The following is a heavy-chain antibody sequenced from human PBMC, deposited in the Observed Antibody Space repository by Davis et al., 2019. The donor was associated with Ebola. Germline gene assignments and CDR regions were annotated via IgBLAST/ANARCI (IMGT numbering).Heavy chain of an antibody. CDR2: MLHDGSEK. J-gene: IGHJ4*02. CDR1: SFSFPASW. D-gene: IGHD4-11*01. CDR3: ARDNYWKLDY. V-gene: IGHV3-7*01. Sequence: GESLKISCAASSFSFPASWMAWVRQAPGKGLEWLANMLHDGSEKYSAGPVKGRFTISRDNARNSFYLQMNSLRVEDTAVYYCARDNYWKLDYWGQGILVTVSS.